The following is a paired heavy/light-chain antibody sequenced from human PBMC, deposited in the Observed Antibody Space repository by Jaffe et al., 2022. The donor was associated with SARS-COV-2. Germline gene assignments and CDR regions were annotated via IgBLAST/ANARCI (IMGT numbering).Heavy chain of an antibody. D-gene: IGHD5-18*01. CDR2: ISAHNGDT. CDR1: GYTFQNNG. CDR3: ARVAGGYPLYPFDI. V-gene: IGHV1-18*01. J-gene: IGHJ3*02. Sequence: QGQLVQSGGELKKPGASVKVSCKASGYTFQNNGINWLRQAPGQGLEWMGWISAHNGDTNYDQKFRGRVTMTTDSSTSTVYMELRSLRSDDTAVYYCARVAGGYPLYPFDIWGQGTMVTVSS.
Light chain of an antibody. CDR3: QQYNNWPPYT. J-gene: IGKJ2*01. CDR2: GAS. Sequence: EVVMTQSPATLSVSPGERATLACRASQSVSSNLAWYQQKPGQAPRLLIYGASTRATGIPARFSGSGSGTEFTLTISSLQSEDFAVYYCQQYNNWPPYTFGQGTKLEIK. V-gene: IGKV3-15*01. CDR1: QSVSSN.